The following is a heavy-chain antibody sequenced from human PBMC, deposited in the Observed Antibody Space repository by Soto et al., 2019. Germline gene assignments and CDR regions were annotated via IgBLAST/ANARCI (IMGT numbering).Heavy chain of an antibody. J-gene: IGHJ4*02. CDR2: IWYDGSNK. Sequence: QVQLVESGGGVVQPGRSLRLSCAASGFTFSSYGMHWVRQAPGKGLEWVAVIWYDGSNKYYADSVKGRFTISRDNSKNTLYLQMNSLRAEDTAVYYCGRERGATVTTDYWGQGTLVTVSS. CDR3: GRERGATVTTDY. V-gene: IGHV3-33*01. CDR1: GFTFSSYG. D-gene: IGHD4-17*01.